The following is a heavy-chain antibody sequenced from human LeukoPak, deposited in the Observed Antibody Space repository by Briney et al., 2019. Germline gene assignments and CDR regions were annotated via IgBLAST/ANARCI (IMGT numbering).Heavy chain of an antibody. Sequence: GESLKISCTGSGYSFTSYWIAWVRQMPGKGLEWMGIIYPGDSDTRYSPSFQGQVTISADKSISTAYLQWSSLKASDTAMYYCGRIYSQSGGIYWVDSWGQGTLVTVSS. D-gene: IGHD2-8*02. V-gene: IGHV5-51*01. CDR2: IYPGDSDT. CDR1: GYSFTSYW. CDR3: GRIYSQSGGIYWVDS. J-gene: IGHJ5*01.